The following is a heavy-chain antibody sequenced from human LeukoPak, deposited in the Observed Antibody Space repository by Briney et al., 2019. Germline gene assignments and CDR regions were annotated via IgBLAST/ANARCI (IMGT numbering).Heavy chain of an antibody. D-gene: IGHD6-19*01. CDR2: IYYSGSS. J-gene: IGHJ4*02. Sequence: SETLSLTCTVSGGSFSSYSWRWVRQPPGKGLEWMGYIYYSGSSNYNPSLKSLVTISVDTSKNQFSLKLSSVTAAETAVYYCARVVAGIAGALDYWGQGTLVTVSS. CDR1: GGSFSSYS. CDR3: ARVVAGIAGALDY. V-gene: IGHV4-59*01.